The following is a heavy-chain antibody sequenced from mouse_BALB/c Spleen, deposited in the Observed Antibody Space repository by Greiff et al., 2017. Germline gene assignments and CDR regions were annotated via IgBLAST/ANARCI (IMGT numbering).Heavy chain of an antibody. Sequence: EVKLMESGGDLVKPGGSLKLSCAASGFTFSSYGMSWVRQTPDKRLEWVATISSGGGYTYYPDSVKGRFTISRDNAKNTLYLQLSSLKSEDTAMSYCARHFSSPWFAYWGQGTLVTVSA. CDR3: ARHFSSPWFAY. CDR1: GFTFSSYG. D-gene: IGHD1-1*01. V-gene: IGHV5-6*01. CDR2: ISSGGGYT. J-gene: IGHJ3*01.